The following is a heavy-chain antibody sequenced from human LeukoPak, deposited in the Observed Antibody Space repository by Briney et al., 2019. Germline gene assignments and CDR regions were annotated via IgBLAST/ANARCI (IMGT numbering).Heavy chain of an antibody. CDR2: IYYSGST. D-gene: IGHD3-10*01. J-gene: IGHJ4*02. V-gene: IGHV4-39*01. CDR1: GGSISSSSYY. CDR3: ARLTAGVFPQDY. Sequence: SETLSLTCTVSGGSISSSSYYWGWIRQPPGKGLEWIGSIYYSGSTYYNPSLKSRVTISVDTSKNQFSLKLSSVTAADTAVYYCARLTAGVFPQDYWGQGTLVTVSS.